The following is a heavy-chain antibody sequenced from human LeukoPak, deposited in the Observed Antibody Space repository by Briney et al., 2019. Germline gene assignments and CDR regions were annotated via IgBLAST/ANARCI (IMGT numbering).Heavy chain of an antibody. Sequence: GGSLRLSCAASGFTFSSYAMHCVRQAPGKGLEWVAVISYDGSNKYYADSVKGRFTISRDNSKNTLYLQMNSRRAEDTAVYYCARDRDSSGWFDYWGQGTLVTVSS. V-gene: IGHV3-30*04. J-gene: IGHJ4*02. CDR3: ARDRDSSGWFDY. CDR2: ISYDGSNK. D-gene: IGHD6-19*01. CDR1: GFTFSSYA.